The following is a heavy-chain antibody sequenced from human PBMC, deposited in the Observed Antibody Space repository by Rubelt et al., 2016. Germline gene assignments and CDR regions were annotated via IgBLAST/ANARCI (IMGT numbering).Heavy chain of an antibody. D-gene: IGHD3-3*01. CDR3: ARRSEFVHPYGMDV. V-gene: IGHV4-4*02. Sequence: GLECIGEIYHGGSTNYNPSLKSRVTISVEKCKNQFSLKLISVTAADTAVYYCARRSEFVHPYGMDVWGQGTTVTVSS. CDR2: IYHGGST. J-gene: IGHJ6*02.